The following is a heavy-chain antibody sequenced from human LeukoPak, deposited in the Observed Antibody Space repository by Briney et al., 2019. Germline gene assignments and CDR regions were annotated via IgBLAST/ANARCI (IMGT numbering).Heavy chain of an antibody. J-gene: IGHJ5*02. Sequence: SETLSLTCTVSGGSISSGGYYWSWIRQHPGKGLEWTGYIYYSGSTYYNPSLKSRVTISINTSKNQFSLKLSSVTAADTAVYYCARFFNGFDPWGQGTLVTVSS. D-gene: IGHD2-8*01. CDR1: GGSISSGGYY. CDR3: ARFFNGFDP. CDR2: IYYSGST. V-gene: IGHV4-31*03.